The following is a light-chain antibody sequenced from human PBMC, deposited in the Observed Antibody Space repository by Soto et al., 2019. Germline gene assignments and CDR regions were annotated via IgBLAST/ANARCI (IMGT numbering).Light chain of an antibody. Sequence: EIVFTQSPGTLSLSPGERATLSCSASQSVSSSFLAWYQQKPGQAPRLLIYGASNRATGIPDRFSGSGSGTDFTLTISRLEPEDFAVYYCQQYVTSPWAFGQGTKVDIK. CDR2: GAS. CDR1: QSVSSSF. V-gene: IGKV3-20*01. CDR3: QQYVTSPWA. J-gene: IGKJ1*01.